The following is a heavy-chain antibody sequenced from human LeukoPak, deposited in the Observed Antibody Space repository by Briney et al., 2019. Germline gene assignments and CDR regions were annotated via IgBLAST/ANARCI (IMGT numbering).Heavy chain of an antibody. CDR3: ASHDCSGGSCYSGY. V-gene: IGHV3-30*03. CDR1: GFTFISYG. J-gene: IGHJ4*02. CDR2: ISYEGSNK. D-gene: IGHD2-15*01. Sequence: GRSLRLSCEASGFTFISYGMHWVRQAPGKGLEWVAVISYEGSNKYYADSVKGRFTISRDNSKNTLYLQMNSLRAEDTAVYYCASHDCSGGSCYSGYWGQGTLVTVSS.